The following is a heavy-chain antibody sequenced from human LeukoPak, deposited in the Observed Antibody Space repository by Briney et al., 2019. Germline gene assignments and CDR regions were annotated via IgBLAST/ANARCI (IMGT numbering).Heavy chain of an antibody. CDR2: IYYSGST. Sequence: SETLSLTCTVSAGSISSSSYNWGWIRQPPGKGLEWIGSIYYSGSTYYNPSLKSRVTISVDTSKNQFSLKLSSVTAADTAVYYCARETFGVPRGAFDIWGQGTMVTVSS. V-gene: IGHV4-39*07. CDR3: ARETFGVPRGAFDI. CDR1: AGSISSSSYN. D-gene: IGHD3-3*01. J-gene: IGHJ3*02.